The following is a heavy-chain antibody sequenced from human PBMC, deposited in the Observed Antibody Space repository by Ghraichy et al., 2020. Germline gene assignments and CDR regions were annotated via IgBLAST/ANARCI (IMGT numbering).Heavy chain of an antibody. J-gene: IGHJ6*02. CDR1: GGTFSSYA. CDR3: ARDARANYYYYGMDV. V-gene: IGHV1-69*13. Sequence: SVKVSCKASGGTFSSYAISWVRQAPGQGLEWMGGIIPIFGTANYAQKFQGRVTITADESTSTAYMELSSLRSEDTAVYYCARDARANYYYYGMDVWGQGTTVTVSS. CDR2: IIPIFGTA.